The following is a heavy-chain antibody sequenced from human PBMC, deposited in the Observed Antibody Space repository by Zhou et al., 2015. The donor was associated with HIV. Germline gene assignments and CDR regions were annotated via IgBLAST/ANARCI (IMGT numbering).Heavy chain of an antibody. D-gene: IGHD6-13*01. CDR1: GYTFTKYY. CDR3: ARDSGDSSSWYGPGYYYYMDV. Sequence: QVHLVQSGAEVKKPGASVNVSCKASGYTFTKYYIHWVRQAPGQGLEWMGIINPSDGSTRYAQKFQGRVTMTRDTSTSTVYMELSSLRSEDTAVYYCARDSGDSSSWYGPGYYYYMDVWGKGTTVTVSS. V-gene: IGHV1-46*01. J-gene: IGHJ6*03. CDR2: INPSDGST.